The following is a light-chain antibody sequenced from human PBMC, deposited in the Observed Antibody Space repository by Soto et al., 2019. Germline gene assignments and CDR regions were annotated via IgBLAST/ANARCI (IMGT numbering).Light chain of an antibody. CDR3: AAWDDSLNGPV. J-gene: IGLJ2*01. CDR1: SSNIGTNT. V-gene: IGLV1-44*01. CDR2: GNN. Sequence: QSVLTQPPSASGTPGQRVTISCSGSSSNIGTNTVNWCQQLPGAAPKLLIHGNNQRPSGVPDRFSGSKSGTAASLAISGLQSEDEADYYCAAWDDSLNGPVFGGGTKLTVL.